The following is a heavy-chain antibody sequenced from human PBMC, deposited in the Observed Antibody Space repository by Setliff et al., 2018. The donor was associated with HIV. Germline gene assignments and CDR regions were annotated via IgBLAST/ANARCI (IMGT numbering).Heavy chain of an antibody. CDR1: GHSITSDYQ. J-gene: IGHJ4*02. V-gene: IGHV4-38-2*02. CDR3: VRHPKLYSYGSFFDY. Sequence: SETLSLTCTVSGHSITSDYQWGWIRQPPGKGLEWIGSIYHSGSTYYNPSLKSRVTISVDTTKSQISLKLISVTAADTAVFYCVRHPKLYSYGSFFDYWGQGTLVTSPQ. D-gene: IGHD5-18*01. CDR2: IYHSGST.